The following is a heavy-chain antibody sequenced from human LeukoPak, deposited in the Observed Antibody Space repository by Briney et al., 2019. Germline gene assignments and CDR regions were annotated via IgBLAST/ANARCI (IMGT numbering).Heavy chain of an antibody. D-gene: IGHD3-16*01. CDR1: GGSISSSSYY. CDR2: IYYSGST. CDR3: ARTGFIMITFGGVGDAFDI. J-gene: IGHJ3*02. Sequence: SETLSLTCTVSGGSISSSSYYWGWIRQPPGKGLEWIGSIYYSGSTYYNPSLKSRVTISVDTSKNQFSLKLSSVTAADTAVYYCARTGFIMITFGGVGDAFDIWGQGTMVTVSS. V-gene: IGHV4-39*07.